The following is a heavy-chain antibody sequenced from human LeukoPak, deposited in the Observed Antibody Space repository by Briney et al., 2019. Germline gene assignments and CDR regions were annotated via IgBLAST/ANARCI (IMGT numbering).Heavy chain of an antibody. V-gene: IGHV4-34*01. CDR1: GGSFSGYY. J-gene: IGHJ6*02. CDR2: INHSGST. CDR3: ARGAAANRIQLWSHRRHYYYGMDV. D-gene: IGHD5-18*01. Sequence: SETLSLTCAVYGGSFSGYYWSWIRQPPGKGLEWIGEINHSGSTNYNPSLKSRVTISVDTSKNQFSLKLSSVTAADTAVYYCARGAAANRIQLWSHRRHYYYGMDVWGQGTTVTVSS.